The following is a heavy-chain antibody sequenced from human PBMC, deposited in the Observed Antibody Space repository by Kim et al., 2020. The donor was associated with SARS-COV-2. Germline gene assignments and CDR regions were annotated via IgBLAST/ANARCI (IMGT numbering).Heavy chain of an antibody. D-gene: IGHD4-17*01. CDR2: ISYDGSNK. J-gene: IGHJ4*02. Sequence: GGSLRLSCAASGFTFSSYAMHWVRQAPGKGLEWVAVISYDGSNKYYADSVKGRFTISRDNSKNTLYLQMNSLRAEDTAVYYCASTTVTTDQFDYWGQGTL. CDR1: GFTFSSYA. CDR3: ASTTVTTDQFDY. V-gene: IGHV3-30*04.